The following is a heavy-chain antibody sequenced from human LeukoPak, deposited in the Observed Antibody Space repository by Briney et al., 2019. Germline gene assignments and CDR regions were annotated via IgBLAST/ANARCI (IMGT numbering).Heavy chain of an antibody. CDR1: GFTFSSYG. V-gene: IGHV3-30*03. D-gene: IGHD2/OR15-2a*01. J-gene: IGHJ4*02. Sequence: AGRSLRLSCAASGFTFSSYGMHWVRQAPGKGLEWVAVISYDGSNKYYADSVKGRFTISRDNAKNSLFLQMNSLRGEDTAVYYCARDSMTSGEFDYWGQGTVVTVSS. CDR3: ARDSMTSGEFDY. CDR2: ISYDGSNK.